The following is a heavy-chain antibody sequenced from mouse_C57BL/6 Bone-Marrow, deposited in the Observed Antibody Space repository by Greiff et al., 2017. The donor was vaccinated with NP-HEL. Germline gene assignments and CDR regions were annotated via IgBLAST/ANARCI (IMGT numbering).Heavy chain of an antibody. CDR2: INPYNGGT. V-gene: IGHV1-19*01. CDR3: ARRGYYGSSPFAY. Sequence: VQLQQSGPVLVKPGASVKMSCKASGYTFTDYYMNWVKQSHGKSLEWIGVINPYNGGTSYNQKFKGKATLTVDKSSSTAYMELNSLTSEDSAVYYCARRGYYGSSPFAYWGQGTLVTVSA. CDR1: GYTFTDYY. J-gene: IGHJ3*01. D-gene: IGHD1-1*01.